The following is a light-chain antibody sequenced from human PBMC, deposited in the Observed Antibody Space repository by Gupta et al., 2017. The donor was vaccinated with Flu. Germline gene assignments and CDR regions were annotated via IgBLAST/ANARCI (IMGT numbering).Light chain of an antibody. CDR1: NLGGRS. J-gene: IGLJ2*01. CDR2: DDS. V-gene: IGLV3-21*03. CDR3: QVWDSSSEQVV. Sequence: GKTARLTCGASNLGGRSVHGYQQRPGQAPVLVIHDDSDRPSGIPERFSGSNSGDTATLTISGVEAGDEADYFCQVWDSSSEQVVFGGGTKLTVL.